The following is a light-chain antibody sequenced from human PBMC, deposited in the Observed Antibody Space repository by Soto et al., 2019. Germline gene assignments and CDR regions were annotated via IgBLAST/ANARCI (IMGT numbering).Light chain of an antibody. CDR1: SSDVGSYNY. J-gene: IGLJ1*01. CDR2: DVT. CDR3: SSYTTISTYV. V-gene: IGLV2-14*01. Sequence: QSVLTQPASVSGSPGQSIAISCTATSSDVGSYNYVSWYQQHPDKAPKLILYDVTNRPSGVSNRFSGSKSGNTASLTISGLQAEDEADYYCSSYTTISTYVFGTGTKVTVL.